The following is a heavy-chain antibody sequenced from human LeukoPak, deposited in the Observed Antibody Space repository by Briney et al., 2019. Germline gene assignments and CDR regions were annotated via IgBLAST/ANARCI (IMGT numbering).Heavy chain of an antibody. CDR3: ARDLIWFGEFHDY. D-gene: IGHD3-10*01. Sequence: AGSLSLSCAASGFTFSSYWMHWVRQAPGKGLVWVSRINSDGSSTSYADSVKGRFTISRDNAKNTLYLQMNSLRAEDTAVYYCARDLIWFGEFHDYWGQGTLVTVSS. CDR1: GFTFSSYW. V-gene: IGHV3-74*01. J-gene: IGHJ4*02. CDR2: INSDGSST.